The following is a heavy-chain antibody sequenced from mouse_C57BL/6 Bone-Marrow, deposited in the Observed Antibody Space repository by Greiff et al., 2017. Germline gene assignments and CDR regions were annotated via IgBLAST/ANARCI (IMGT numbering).Heavy chain of an antibody. CDR2: IYPGSGNT. V-gene: IGHV1-76*01. J-gene: IGHJ1*03. CDR3: ATRRDYGSRYFDV. CDR1: GYTFTDYY. D-gene: IGHD1-1*01. Sequence: QVQLQQSGAELVRPGASVKLSCKASGYTFTDYYINWVKQRPGQGLEWIARIYPGSGNTYYNEKFKGKATLTAEKSSSTAYMQLSSLTSEDSAVYFCATRRDYGSRYFDVWGTGTTVTVSS.